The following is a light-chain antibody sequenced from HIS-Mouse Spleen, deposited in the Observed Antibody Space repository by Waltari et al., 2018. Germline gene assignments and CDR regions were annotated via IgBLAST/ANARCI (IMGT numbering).Light chain of an antibody. V-gene: IGLV3-1*01. Sequence: SYELTQPPSVSVSPGQTASITCSGDKLGDKYACWYQQKPGQSPVLVIYQDSKRPSVIPERFSGSNSGNTATLTISGTQAMDEADYYCQAWESSTVVFGGGTKLTVL. CDR1: KLGDKY. CDR3: QAWESSTVV. CDR2: QDS. J-gene: IGLJ2*01.